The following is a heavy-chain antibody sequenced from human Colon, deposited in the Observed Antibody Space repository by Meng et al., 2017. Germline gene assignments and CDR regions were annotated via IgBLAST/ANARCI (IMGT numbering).Heavy chain of an antibody. CDR2: INPADCDT. D-gene: IGHD1-1*01. CDR3: ARHSRQDTTFLSRTLDY. Sequence: GESLKISCKGAGYSFSSNWIGWVRQMPGKGLEWMGIINPADCDTKYSPSFQGQVTISADKSITTAYLQWSGLRASDTAMYYCARHSRQDTTFLSRTLDYWGQGTLVTVSS. V-gene: IGHV5-51*01. J-gene: IGHJ4*02. CDR1: GYSFSSNW.